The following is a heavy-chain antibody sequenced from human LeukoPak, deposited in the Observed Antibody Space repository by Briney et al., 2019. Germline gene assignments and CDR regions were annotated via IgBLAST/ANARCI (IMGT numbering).Heavy chain of an antibody. Sequence: PSETLSLTCAVYGGSFSGYYWSWIRQPPGKGLEWIGEINHSGSTNYNPSLKSRVTISVDTSKNQFSLKLSSVTAADTAVYYCARGRASSPYDYWGQGTLVTVSS. CDR2: INHSGST. D-gene: IGHD6-13*01. V-gene: IGHV4-34*01. J-gene: IGHJ4*02. CDR3: ARGRASSPYDY. CDR1: GGSFSGYY.